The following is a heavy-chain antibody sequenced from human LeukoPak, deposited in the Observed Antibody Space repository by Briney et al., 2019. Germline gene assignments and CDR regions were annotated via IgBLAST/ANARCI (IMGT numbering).Heavy chain of an antibody. CDR3: ARHAGVIATGTRPFDY. V-gene: IGHV4-39*01. D-gene: IGHD6-13*01. J-gene: IGHJ4*02. CDR2: IYYSGST. Sequence: TSETMSLTCTVSGASFSSSTYCWGWIRQPPGKGLEWFGSIYYSGSTYYNPSLKSRVTMSVDTSKNQFSLKLSSVTAADTAVYYCARHAGVIATGTRPFDYWGQGTLVTVSS. CDR1: GASFSSSTYC.